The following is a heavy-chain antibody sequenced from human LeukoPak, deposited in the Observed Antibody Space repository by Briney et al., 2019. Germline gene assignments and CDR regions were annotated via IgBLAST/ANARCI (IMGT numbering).Heavy chain of an antibody. J-gene: IGHJ4*02. D-gene: IGHD5-24*01. V-gene: IGHV1-8*02. Sequence: ASVKVSCKASGYTFTSYDINWVRQATGQGLEWMGWMNPNSGNTGYAQKFQGRVTMTRDTSISTAYMELTSLTSDDTAVYYCASLKDGYNFHHWGQGTLVTVSS. CDR3: ASLKDGYNFHH. CDR2: MNPNSGNT. CDR1: GYTFTSYD.